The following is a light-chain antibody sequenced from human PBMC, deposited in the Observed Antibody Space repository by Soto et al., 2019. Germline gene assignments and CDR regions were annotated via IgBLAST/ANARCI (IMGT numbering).Light chain of an antibody. J-gene: IGKJ1*01. CDR1: QSVSSN. V-gene: IGKV3-15*01. CDR2: GAS. Sequence: IVLTQSPATLSFSPWERATLSCRASQSVSSNLAWYQQKPGQAPRLLIYGASTRATSFPARFSGSGSGTDFTLTISSLQSEDFAVYYCQQYRNWRTFGQGTKVDIK. CDR3: QQYRNWRT.